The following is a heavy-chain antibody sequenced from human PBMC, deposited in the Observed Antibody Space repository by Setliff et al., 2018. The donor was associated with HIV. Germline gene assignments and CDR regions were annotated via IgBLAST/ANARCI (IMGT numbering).Heavy chain of an antibody. CDR1: GFTFSSYA. CDR2: ISGSGGST. CDR3: TRELNGHTSSHYYFGLDV. D-gene: IGHD6-6*01. Sequence: GGSLRLSCAASGFTFSSYAMSWVRQAPGKGLEWVSAISGSGGSTYYADSVKGRFTISRENAKNSLYLQMNNVRAGDTAVYYCTRELNGHTSSHYYFGLDVWGQGTKVTVSS. J-gene: IGHJ6*02. V-gene: IGHV3-23*01.